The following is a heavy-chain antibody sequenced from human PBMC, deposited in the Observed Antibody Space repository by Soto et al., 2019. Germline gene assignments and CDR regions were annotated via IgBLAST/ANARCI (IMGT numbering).Heavy chain of an antibody. CDR2: INTDGSVA. CDR1: GLTFRSYW. J-gene: IGHJ4*02. CDR3: ARQYYFGSGSYYNRPFDF. Sequence: PGGSLRLSCAASGLTFRSYWMHWVRQAPGKGLVWVSRINTDGSVAMYVDSVKGRFTISRDNAKNTLYLHMNSLRAEDTAVYYCARQYYFGSGSYYNRPFDFWGQGTLVTVSS. D-gene: IGHD3-10*01. V-gene: IGHV3-74*03.